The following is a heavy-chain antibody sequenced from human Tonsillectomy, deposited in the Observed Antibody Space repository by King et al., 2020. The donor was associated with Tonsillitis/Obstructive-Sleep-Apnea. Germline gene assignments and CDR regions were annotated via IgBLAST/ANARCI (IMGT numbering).Heavy chain of an antibody. CDR2: INWNGGST. Sequence: VQLVESGGGVVRPGGSLRLSCAASGFTFDDYGMSWVRQAPGKGLEWVSGINWNGGSTGYADSVKGRFTISRDNAKNYLYLHMNSLRAEDTALYHGARDGEESGSAENDYWGQGTLVTASS. V-gene: IGHV3-20*01. D-gene: IGHD1-26*01. CDR1: GFTFDDYG. J-gene: IGHJ4*02. CDR3: ARDGEESGSAENDY.